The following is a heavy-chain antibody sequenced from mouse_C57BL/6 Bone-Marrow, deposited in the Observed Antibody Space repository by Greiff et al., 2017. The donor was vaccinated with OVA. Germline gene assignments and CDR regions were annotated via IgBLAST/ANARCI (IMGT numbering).Heavy chain of an antibody. D-gene: IGHD2-4*01. J-gene: IGHJ4*01. Sequence: QVQLQQPGTELVKPGASVKLSCKASGYTFTSYWMHWVKQRPGQGLEWIGNINPSNGGTNYNEKFKSKATLTVDKSSSTAYMQLSSLTSEDTAVYDCARGRLRRGYAMDYWGQGTSVTVSS. CDR3: ARGRLRRGYAMDY. CDR2: INPSNGGT. V-gene: IGHV1-53*01. CDR1: GYTFTSYW.